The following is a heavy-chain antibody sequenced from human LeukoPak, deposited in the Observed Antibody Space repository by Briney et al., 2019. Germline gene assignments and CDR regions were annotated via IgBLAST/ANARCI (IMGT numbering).Heavy chain of an antibody. J-gene: IGHJ3*02. CDR1: GFTFSSYS. CDR3: ARDVEYSYGSDAFDI. Sequence: GGSLRLSCAASGFTFSSYSMNWVRQAPGKGLEWVSSISSSSSYIYYADSVKGRFTISRDNAKNSLYLQTNSLRAEDTAVYYCARDVEYSYGSDAFDIWGQGTMVTVSS. V-gene: IGHV3-21*01. CDR2: ISSSSSYI. D-gene: IGHD5-18*01.